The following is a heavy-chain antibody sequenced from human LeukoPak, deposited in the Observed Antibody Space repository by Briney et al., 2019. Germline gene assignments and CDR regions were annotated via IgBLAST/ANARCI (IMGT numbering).Heavy chain of an antibody. J-gene: IGHJ4*02. V-gene: IGHV3-7*04. CDR3: ARVDYGDYIDS. CDR2: IKQDGSEK. CDR1: GFTFSSYW. D-gene: IGHD4-17*01. Sequence: PGGSLRLSCAASGFTFSSYWMSWVRQVPGKGLEWVANIKQDGSEKYYVDSVKGRFTFSRDNAKNSLYLQMSSLRAEDTAVYYCARVDYGDYIDSWGQGTLVTVSS.